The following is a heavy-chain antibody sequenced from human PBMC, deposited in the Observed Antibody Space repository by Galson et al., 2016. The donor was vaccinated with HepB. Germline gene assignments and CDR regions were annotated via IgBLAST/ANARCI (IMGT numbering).Heavy chain of an antibody. CDR1: GFTFNNAW. Sequence: SLRLSCAASGFTFNNAWMNWVRQAPGKGLEWVGRIKSKDAGGTTDYAAPVKGRFSVSRDDSENTLYLQMNRLKTEDTAVYYCTTEGWNDAQFFDYWGQGTLGTVSS. V-gene: IGHV3-15*01. D-gene: IGHD1-1*01. CDR3: TTEGWNDAQFFDY. CDR2: IKSKDAGGTT. J-gene: IGHJ4*02.